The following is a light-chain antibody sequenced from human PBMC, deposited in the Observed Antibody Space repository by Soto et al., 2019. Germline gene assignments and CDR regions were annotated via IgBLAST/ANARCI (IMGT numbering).Light chain of an antibody. J-gene: IGKJ4*01. CDR3: QQANSFPFN. Sequence: EIQITQSPASAPAYPGQRVNTTFPSVQHISTYLAWYQQKPGEAPKLLISAASSLGSGVPSRFSGSGSGTDFTLTISSLQPEDFATYYCQQANSFPFNFGGGTKVDIK. V-gene: IGKV1-12*01. CDR1: QHISTY. CDR2: AAS.